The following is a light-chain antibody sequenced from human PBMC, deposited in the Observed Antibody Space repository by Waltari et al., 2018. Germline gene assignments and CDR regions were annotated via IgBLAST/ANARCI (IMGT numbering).Light chain of an antibody. CDR2: SHV. CDR3: AAWDDSLKVVL. Sequence: QSMLTQPPSASGSPGQRVSISCSGGSSNIGSQAVNWYKQLPGTAHKLLNYSHVSRPSGVRGLFSGSRSGTSGSLAISGRQSEDEADYYWAAWDDSLKVVLFGGGTKLTVL. CDR1: SSNIGSQA. J-gene: IGLJ2*01. V-gene: IGLV1-44*01.